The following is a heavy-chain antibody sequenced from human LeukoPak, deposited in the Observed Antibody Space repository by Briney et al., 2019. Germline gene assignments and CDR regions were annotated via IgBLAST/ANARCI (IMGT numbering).Heavy chain of an antibody. V-gene: IGHV4-34*01. CDR2: INRSGST. J-gene: IGHJ4*02. D-gene: IGHD6-13*01. CDR3: ARAPNGYSSSRGHFDY. CDR1: GWTFSGYY. Sequence: SETLCLTCAASGWTFSGYYLSWIRQPPGKGLEWIGEINRSGSTNYNPSLKSRVNISVDTSKNQFSLKLSSVTAADTAVYYCARAPNGYSSSRGHFDYLGQGTLVTVSS.